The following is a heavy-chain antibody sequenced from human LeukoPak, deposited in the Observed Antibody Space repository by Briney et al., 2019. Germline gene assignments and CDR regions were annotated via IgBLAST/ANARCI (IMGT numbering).Heavy chain of an antibody. Sequence: SETLSLTCAVYGGSFSGYYWSWIRQPPGKGLEWTGEINHSGSTNYNPSLKSRVTISVDTSKNQFSLKLSSVTAADTAVYYCARVRSQLLWSHRYNWFDPWGQGTLVTVSS. J-gene: IGHJ5*02. CDR3: ARVRSQLLWSHRYNWFDP. V-gene: IGHV4-34*01. CDR1: GGSFSGYY. D-gene: IGHD2-2*01. CDR2: INHSGST.